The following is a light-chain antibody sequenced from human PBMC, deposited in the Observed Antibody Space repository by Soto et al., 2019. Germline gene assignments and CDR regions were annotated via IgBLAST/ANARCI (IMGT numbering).Light chain of an antibody. CDR2: NTN. J-gene: IGLJ2*01. CDR1: SGLVSTNYN. CDR3: VRYMGYGSVI. V-gene: IGLV8-61*01. Sequence: QAVVTQEPSFSVSPGGTVTLTCGLNSGLVSTNYNPSWYQQTPGLPPRTLIYNTNPRSSGVPDRFSGSILGSKAALTITGAQAGVESYYYYVRYMGYGSVIFGGGTQLTVL.